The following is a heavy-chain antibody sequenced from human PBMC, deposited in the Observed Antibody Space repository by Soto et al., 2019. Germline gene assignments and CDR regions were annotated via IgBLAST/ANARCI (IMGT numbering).Heavy chain of an antibody. D-gene: IGHD3-3*01. Sequence: ASVKVSCKVSGYTLTELSMHWVRQAPGKGLEWMGGFDPEDGETIYAQKFQGGVTMTEDTSTDTAYMELSSLRSEDTAVYYCASAALRFFSRAFHPNYYMDVWGKGTTVTVSS. CDR2: FDPEDGET. CDR1: GYTLTELS. V-gene: IGHV1-24*01. CDR3: ASAALRFFSRAFHPNYYMDV. J-gene: IGHJ6*03.